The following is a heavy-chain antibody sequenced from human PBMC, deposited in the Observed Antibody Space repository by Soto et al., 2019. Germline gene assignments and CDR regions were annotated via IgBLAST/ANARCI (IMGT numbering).Heavy chain of an antibody. V-gene: IGHV1-69*01. CDR2: VSPPFRTS. D-gene: IGHD3-10*01. CDR1: GVSFNNNG. Sequence: QVQLVQSGAEVQKPGSSVKVSCKTSGVSFNNNGIGWVRQAPGHGLEWMGGVSPPFRTSNYARKFQGRISITADASTGTVNMELSSLTSEDTAQYYCARFLYYGSGSYSPYGMDVWGQGTTVTVSS. CDR3: ARFLYYGSGSYSPYGMDV. J-gene: IGHJ6*02.